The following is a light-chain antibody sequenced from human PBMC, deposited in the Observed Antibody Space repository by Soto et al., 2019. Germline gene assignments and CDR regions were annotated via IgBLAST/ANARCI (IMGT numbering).Light chain of an antibody. Sequence: DIQMTQSPSTLSASVGDRVTITCRASHSISSWLAWYQQKPGKAPKLLIYKASSLESGGPSRFSGSGSGAAFTLTISSLQPDEFATYYCQQYDMFGPGTKVDIK. CDR1: HSISSW. V-gene: IGKV1-5*03. J-gene: IGKJ1*01. CDR2: KAS. CDR3: QQYDM.